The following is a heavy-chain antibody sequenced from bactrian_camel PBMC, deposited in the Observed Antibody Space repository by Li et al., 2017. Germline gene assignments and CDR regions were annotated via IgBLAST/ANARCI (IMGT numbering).Heavy chain of an antibody. J-gene: IGHJ4*01. D-gene: IGHD4*01. Sequence: HVQLVESGGGSVQAGGSLRLSCAASGYTFSTYAMSWVRQAPGKGLEWVSSIIPDGTLTYYNDQVQGRFTISRDNSKAIVWLQMNSLKPEDTALYFCVTSEYALDEYMYWGQGTQVTVS. CDR2: IIPDGTLT. V-gene: IGHV3S7*01. CDR3: VTSEYALDEYMY. CDR1: GYTFSTYA.